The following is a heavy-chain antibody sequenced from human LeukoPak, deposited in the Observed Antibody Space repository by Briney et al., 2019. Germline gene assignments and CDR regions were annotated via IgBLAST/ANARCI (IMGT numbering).Heavy chain of an antibody. CDR3: AGDYGYCSGGSCYYYYYYMDV. CDR2: IYYSGST. Sequence: NPSETLSLTCTVSGGSISSHYWSWIRQPPGKGLEWIGYIYYSGSTNYNPSLKSRVTISVDTSKNQFSLKLSSVTAADTAVYYCAGDYGYCSGGSCYYYYYYMDVWGKGTTVTVSS. CDR1: GGSISSHY. V-gene: IGHV4-59*11. J-gene: IGHJ6*03. D-gene: IGHD2-15*01.